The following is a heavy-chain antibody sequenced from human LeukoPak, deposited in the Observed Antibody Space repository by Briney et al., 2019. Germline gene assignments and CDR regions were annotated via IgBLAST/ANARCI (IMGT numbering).Heavy chain of an antibody. V-gene: IGHV1-24*01. D-gene: IGHD3-10*01. J-gene: IGHJ4*02. Sequence: GASVKVSCKVSGYKLTELSMHWVRQAPGKGLEWMGGFEPEDGETIYAQKFQGRVTMTEDTSTDTAYMELSSLRSEDTAVYYCATAPPLFGDIPYGYFDYWGQGTLVTVSS. CDR1: GYKLTELS. CDR2: FEPEDGET. CDR3: ATAPPLFGDIPYGYFDY.